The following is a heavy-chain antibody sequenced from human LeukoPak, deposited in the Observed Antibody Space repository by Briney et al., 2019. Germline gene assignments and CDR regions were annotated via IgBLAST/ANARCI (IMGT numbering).Heavy chain of an antibody. CDR2: INSDGSST. V-gene: IGHV3-74*01. Sequence: PGRSLRLSCAASGFTFSSYWMHWVRQDPGKGLVWVSRINSDGSSTSYADSVKGRFTFSRDNAKNTLYLQMHSRRAEDTDVYYCAREGDSSGDDAFDIWGQGTMVTVSS. J-gene: IGHJ3*02. CDR1: GFTFSSYW. CDR3: AREGDSSGDDAFDI. D-gene: IGHD3-22*01.